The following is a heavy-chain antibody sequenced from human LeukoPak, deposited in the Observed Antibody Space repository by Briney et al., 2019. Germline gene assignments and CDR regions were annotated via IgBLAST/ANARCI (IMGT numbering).Heavy chain of an antibody. CDR3: AGGFCSGGSCYSYDY. CDR2: INPSGGDT. CDR1: GYTFTNYD. D-gene: IGHD2-15*01. J-gene: IGHJ4*02. V-gene: IGHV1-46*01. Sequence: AAVKVSCKASGYTFTNYDIHWVRQSPGQGLELVGIINPSGGDTTYAQKFQGRVTMTRDTSTSTVYMELSSLRSEDTAVYYCAGGFCSGGSCYSYDYWGQGTLVTVSS.